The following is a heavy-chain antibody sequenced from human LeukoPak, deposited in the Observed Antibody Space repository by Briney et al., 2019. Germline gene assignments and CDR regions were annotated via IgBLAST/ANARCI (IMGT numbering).Heavy chain of an antibody. V-gene: IGHV4-34*01. CDR1: GGSFSGYY. CDR2: INHSGST. D-gene: IGHD2-2*01. J-gene: IGHJ4*02. Sequence: SETLSLTCAVYGGSFSGYYWSWIRQPPGKGLEWIGEINHSGSTNYNPSLKSRVTISVDTSKNQFSLKLSSVTAADTAAYYCARIVPAAEFDYWGQGTLVTVSS. CDR3: ARIVPAAEFDY.